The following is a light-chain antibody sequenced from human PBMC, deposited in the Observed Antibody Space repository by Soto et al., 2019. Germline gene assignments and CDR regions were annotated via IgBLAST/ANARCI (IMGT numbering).Light chain of an antibody. CDR3: MQALQTPRT. CDR2: LGS. Sequence: DIVMTQSPLSLPVTPGEPASISCRSSQSLLHSNGYNYLDWYLQKPGQPPQLLIYLGSYRASGVPDRFSGSGSGTDFTLKISRVEAEDVGVYYCMQALQTPRTFGGGTKVEIK. CDR1: QSLLHSNGYNY. J-gene: IGKJ4*01. V-gene: IGKV2-28*01.